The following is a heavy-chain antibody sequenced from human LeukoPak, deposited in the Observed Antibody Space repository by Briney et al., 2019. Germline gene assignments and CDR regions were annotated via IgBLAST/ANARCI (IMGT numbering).Heavy chain of an antibody. CDR1: GFTVSSNY. Sequence: GGSLRLSCAASGFTVSSNYMSRVRQAPGKGLEWVSTIYTGGDTYYADSVKGRFTISRDNSQNTLYLQMNTLRAEDTAVYYCTKGLWAGVSAARDWGQGTLVTVSS. CDR3: TKGLWAGVSAARD. CDR2: IYTGGDT. V-gene: IGHV3-66*01. D-gene: IGHD2-8*01. J-gene: IGHJ4*02.